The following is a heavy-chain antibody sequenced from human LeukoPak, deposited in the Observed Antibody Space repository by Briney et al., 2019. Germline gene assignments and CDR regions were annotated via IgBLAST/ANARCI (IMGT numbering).Heavy chain of an antibody. V-gene: IGHV3-23*01. J-gene: IGHJ4*02. CDR1: GFTFSSYA. CDR2: ISGSGGST. CDR3: AKFTWLGYSYELYYFDY. Sequence: GGSLRLSCAASGFTFSSYAMSWVRQAPGKGLEWVSAISGSGGSTYYADSVKGRFTISRDNSKNTLYLQINSLRAEDTAVYYCAKFTWLGYSYELYYFDYWGQGTLVTVSS. D-gene: IGHD5-18*01.